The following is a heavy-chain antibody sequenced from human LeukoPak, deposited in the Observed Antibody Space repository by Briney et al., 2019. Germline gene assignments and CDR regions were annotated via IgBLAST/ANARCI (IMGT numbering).Heavy chain of an antibody. Sequence: GGSLRLSCAASGFTVSSNYMSWVRQAPGEGLEWVSVIYSGGSTYYAGSVKGRFTISRDNSKNTLYLQRSSLRAEDTAVYYCASRDVLGGYYTSGAFDIWGQGAMVTVSS. CDR1: GFTVSSNY. V-gene: IGHV3-66*02. CDR3: ASRDVLGGYYTSGAFDI. CDR2: IYSGGST. D-gene: IGHD3-3*01. J-gene: IGHJ3*02.